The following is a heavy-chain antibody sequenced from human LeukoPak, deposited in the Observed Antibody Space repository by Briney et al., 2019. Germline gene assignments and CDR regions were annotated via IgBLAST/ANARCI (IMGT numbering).Heavy chain of an antibody. CDR1: GFTFSSYG. CDR2: ISYDGGNK. D-gene: IGHD6-19*01. CDR3: AKAPISGGWYYYVDS. V-gene: IGHV3-30*18. J-gene: IGHJ4*02. Sequence: GGSLRLSCAASGFTFSSYGMHWVRQAPGKGLEWVAVISYDGGNKYYADSVKGRFTISRDNSKNTLYLQMNSLRAEDTAVFYCAKAPISGGWYYYVDSWGQGTLVTVSS.